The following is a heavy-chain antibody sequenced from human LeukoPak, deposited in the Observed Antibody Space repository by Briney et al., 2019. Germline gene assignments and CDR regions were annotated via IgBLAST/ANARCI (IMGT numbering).Heavy chain of an antibody. V-gene: IGHV3-11*04. D-gene: IGHD6-19*01. CDR2: ISSSGSTI. CDR3: ARGGGQLLATDFDY. CDR1: GFTCSDFY. Sequence: GGSLRCSASASGFTCSDFYMSWIRQAPGQGLKGVTYISSSGSTIYYADSVKGRFTISRDNAKNSLYLQMNSLRAEDTAVYYCARGGGQLLATDFDYWGQGTLVTVSS. J-gene: IGHJ4*02.